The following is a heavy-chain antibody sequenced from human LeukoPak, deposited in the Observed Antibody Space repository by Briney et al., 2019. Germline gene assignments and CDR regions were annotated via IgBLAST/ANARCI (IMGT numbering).Heavy chain of an antibody. CDR2: IRYDGSNK. Sequence: PGGSLRLSCAASGFTFSSYGMHWVRQAPGKGLEWVAFIRYDGSNKYYADSVKGRFTISGDNSKNTLYLQMNSLRAEDTAVYYCAKAFVYCSGGSCYDPIDYWGQGTLVTVSS. CDR1: GFTFSSYG. D-gene: IGHD2-15*01. V-gene: IGHV3-30*02. CDR3: AKAFVYCSGGSCYDPIDY. J-gene: IGHJ4*02.